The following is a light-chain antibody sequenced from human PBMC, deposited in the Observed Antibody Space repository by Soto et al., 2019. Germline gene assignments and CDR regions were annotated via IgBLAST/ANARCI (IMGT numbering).Light chain of an antibody. CDR2: EGS. CDR3: QSFDSRLSAPV. CDR1: SSDVGSYNL. Sequence: QSALTQPASVSGSPGQSITISCTGTSSDVGSYNLVSWYQQHPGKAPKLMIYEGSKRPSGVSNRFSGSKSGNTASLTISGLQAEDEADYYCQSFDSRLSAPVFGGGTKLTVL. V-gene: IGLV2-23*01. J-gene: IGLJ2*01.